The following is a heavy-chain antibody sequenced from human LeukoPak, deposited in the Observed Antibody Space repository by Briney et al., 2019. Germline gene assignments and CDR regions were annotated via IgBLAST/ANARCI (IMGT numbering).Heavy chain of an antibody. Sequence: GGSLRLSCAASGFTVSGNYMTWVRQAPGKGLEWVSIICSGGDTYYADSVKGRCTISRDNSKSTLYLQMDSLRAEDTAVYYCVRARPGFDVWGQGTTVTVSS. CDR3: VRARPGFDV. V-gene: IGHV3-66*01. CDR1: GFTVSGNY. J-gene: IGHJ6*02. CDR2: ICSGGDT.